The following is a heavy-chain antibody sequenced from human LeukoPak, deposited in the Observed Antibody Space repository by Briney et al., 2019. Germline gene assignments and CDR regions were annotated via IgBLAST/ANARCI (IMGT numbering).Heavy chain of an antibody. CDR3: ARATYYYDSSGYEDAFDI. Sequence: GGSLRLSCAASGFTFSSYWMHWVRQAPGKGLVWVSRINSDGSSTSYADSVKGRFTISRDNAKNTLYLQMNSLRAKDTAVYYCARATYYYDSSGYEDAFDIWGQGTMVTVSS. V-gene: IGHV3-74*01. J-gene: IGHJ3*02. D-gene: IGHD3-22*01. CDR2: INSDGSST. CDR1: GFTFSSYW.